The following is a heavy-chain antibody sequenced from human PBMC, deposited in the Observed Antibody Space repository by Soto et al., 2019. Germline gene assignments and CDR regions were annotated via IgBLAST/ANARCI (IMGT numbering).Heavy chain of an antibody. CDR1: GFTFSSYA. J-gene: IGHJ4*02. D-gene: IGHD2-15*01. CDR2: ISGSGGST. V-gene: IGHV3-23*01. CDR3: AKATHCSGGSCYDVFDY. Sequence: VQLLESGGGLVQPGGSLRLSCAASGFTFSSYAMSWVRQAPGKGLEWVSAISGSGGSTYYADSVKGRFTISRDNSKNTLYLQMNSLRAEDTAVYYCAKATHCSGGSCYDVFDYWGQGTLVTVSS.